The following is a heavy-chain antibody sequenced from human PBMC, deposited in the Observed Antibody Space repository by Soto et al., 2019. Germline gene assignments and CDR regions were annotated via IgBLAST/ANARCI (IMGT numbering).Heavy chain of an antibody. CDR3: ARGPYYYDSSGYYYDFTY. Sequence: GASVKVSCKASGGTFSSYAISWVRQAPGQGLEWMGGIIPIFGTANYAQKFQGRVTITADESMSTAYMELSSLRSEDTAVYYCARGPYYYDSSGYYYDFTYWGQGTLVTVSS. CDR1: GGTFSSYA. V-gene: IGHV1-69*13. J-gene: IGHJ4*02. D-gene: IGHD3-22*01. CDR2: IIPIFGTA.